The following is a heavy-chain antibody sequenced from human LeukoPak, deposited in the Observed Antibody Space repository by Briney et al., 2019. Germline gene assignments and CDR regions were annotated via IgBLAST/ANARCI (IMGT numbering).Heavy chain of an antibody. CDR2: ISYDGSNK. D-gene: IGHD2-15*01. CDR1: GFTFSSYA. Sequence: PGGSLRLSCAASGFTFSSYAMHWVRQAPGKGLEWVAVISYDGSNKYYADSVKGRFTISRDNSKNTLYLQMNSLRAEDTAVYYCARDSMELVAATDDAFGIWGQGTMVTVSS. CDR3: ARDSMELVAATDDAFGI. V-gene: IGHV3-30*04. J-gene: IGHJ3*02.